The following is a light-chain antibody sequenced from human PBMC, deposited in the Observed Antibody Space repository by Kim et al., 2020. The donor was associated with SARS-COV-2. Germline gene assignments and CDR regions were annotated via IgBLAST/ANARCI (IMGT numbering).Light chain of an antibody. CDR3: TSYTNSDTLV. CDR1: SSDVGGYDY. J-gene: IGLJ2*01. Sequence: QSALTQPASVSGSPGQSITISCTGTSSDVGGYDYVSWYQQHPGKAPKLMIYDVNKRPSGVSNRFSGSKSGNTASLTVSGLQAEDEAHYYRTSYTNSDTLVFGGGTQLTVL. CDR2: DVN. V-gene: IGLV2-14*01.